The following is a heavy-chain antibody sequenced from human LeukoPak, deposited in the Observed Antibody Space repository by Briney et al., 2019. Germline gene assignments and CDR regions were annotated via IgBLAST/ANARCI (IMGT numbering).Heavy chain of an antibody. Sequence: PGRSLRLSCAASGFTFSDYAMHWVRQAPGKGLEWMADISYEGSDKYYADSVKGRFTISRDNSKNTLYLQMNSLRGEDTALYYCARVMTTVSTWWWFDPWGQGTLVTVSS. J-gene: IGHJ5*02. CDR2: ISYEGSDK. CDR3: ARVMTTVSTWWWFDP. V-gene: IGHV3-30*04. D-gene: IGHD4-17*01. CDR1: GFTFSDYA.